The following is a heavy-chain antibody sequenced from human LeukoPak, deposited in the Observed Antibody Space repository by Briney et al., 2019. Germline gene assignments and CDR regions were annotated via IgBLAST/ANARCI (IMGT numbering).Heavy chain of an antibody. CDR2: IRSKANNYAT. D-gene: IGHD4-11*01. Sequence: PGGSLRLSCAASGFTFSGSTMHWVRQASGKGLEWVGRIRSKANNYATAYATSVKGRFTLSRDDSKNTAYLQMNSLKTEDTAVYYCAKDHTVTTGFDYWGQGTLVTVSS. CDR3: AKDHTVTTGFDY. J-gene: IGHJ4*02. V-gene: IGHV3-73*01. CDR1: GFTFSGST.